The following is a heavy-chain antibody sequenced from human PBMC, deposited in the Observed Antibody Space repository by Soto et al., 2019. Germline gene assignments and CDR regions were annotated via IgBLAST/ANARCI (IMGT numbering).Heavy chain of an antibody. CDR1: GYTFTSYG. D-gene: IGHD2-15*01. CDR3: AREPDQAVASNWFDP. CDR2: ISAYNGNT. V-gene: IGHV1-18*01. J-gene: IGHJ5*02. Sequence: ASVKVSCKASGYTFTSYGISWVRQAPGQGLEWMGWISAYNGNTNYAQKLQGRVTMTSDTSTSTAYMELRSLRSDDTAVYYCAREPDQAVASNWFDPWGQGTLVTVSS.